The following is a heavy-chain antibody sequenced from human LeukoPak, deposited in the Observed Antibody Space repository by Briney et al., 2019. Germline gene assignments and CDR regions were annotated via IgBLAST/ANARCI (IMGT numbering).Heavy chain of an antibody. CDR2: IWFDGSNK. V-gene: IGHV3-33*01. Sequence: GGSLRLSCAASGFTFSSYGMHWVRQAPGKGLEWVAVIWFDGSNKYYADSVKGRFTISRDNSKNTLYLQMKSLRAKDTAVYYCAGGSDYESSGYSEDWGQGTLVTVSS. CDR1: GFTFSSYG. D-gene: IGHD3-22*01. CDR3: AGGSDYESSGYSED. J-gene: IGHJ4*02.